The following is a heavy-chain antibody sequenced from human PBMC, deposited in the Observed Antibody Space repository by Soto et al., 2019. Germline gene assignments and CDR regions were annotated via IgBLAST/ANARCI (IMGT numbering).Heavy chain of an antibody. CDR2: IYYSGST. Sequence: SETLSLTCAVSGGSISSYYWSWIRQPPGKGLEWIGYIYYSGSTNYNPSLKSRVTISVDTSKNQFSLKLSSVTAADTAVYYCARAGGDSSGYYYRQPYYFDYWGQGTLVTVS. CDR3: ARAGGDSSGYYYRQPYYFDY. CDR1: GGSISSYY. D-gene: IGHD3-22*01. J-gene: IGHJ4*02. V-gene: IGHV4-59*01.